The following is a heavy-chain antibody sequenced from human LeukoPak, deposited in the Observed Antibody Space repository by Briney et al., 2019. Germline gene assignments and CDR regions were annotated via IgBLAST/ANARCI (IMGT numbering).Heavy chain of an antibody. Sequence: ASVKVSCKASGFTFTRSAMQLVRQPRGQRLEWIGWIVVGSGNTNYAQKFQERVTITRDMSTSTAYMELSSLRSEDTAVYYCAAAIYDSSGYYLWDYWGQGTLVSVSS. J-gene: IGHJ4*02. V-gene: IGHV1-58*02. CDR2: IVVGSGNT. CDR3: AAAIYDSSGYYLWDY. D-gene: IGHD3-22*01. CDR1: GFTFTRSA.